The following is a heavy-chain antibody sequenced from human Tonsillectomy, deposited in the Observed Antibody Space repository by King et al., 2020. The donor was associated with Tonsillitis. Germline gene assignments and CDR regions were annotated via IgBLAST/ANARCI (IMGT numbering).Heavy chain of an antibody. J-gene: IGHJ3*02. D-gene: IGHD2-2*01. CDR2: INAGNGNT. Sequence: VQLVESGAEVKKPGASVKVSCKASGYTFTTYAMHWVRQAPGQRLEWMGWINAGNGNTKYSQKFQGRVTITRDTSASTAYMELSSLRSEDTAVYYCARAGYCGTTSCSDAFDIWGQGTMVTVSS. CDR1: GYTFTTYA. CDR3: ARAGYCGTTSCSDAFDI. V-gene: IGHV1-3*01.